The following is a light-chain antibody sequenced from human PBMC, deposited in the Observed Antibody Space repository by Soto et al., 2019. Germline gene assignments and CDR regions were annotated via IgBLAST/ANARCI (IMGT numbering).Light chain of an antibody. J-gene: IGKJ5*01. CDR3: QRYDKLPPIT. Sequence: DIQMTQSPSSLSASVGDRVTITCQASQDISNYLNWYQQKPGKAPKLLIYDASNLETGVPSRFSGSGSGTDFTFTISSLQPEDIATYYCQRYDKLPPITFGQGTLLEIK. CDR1: QDISNY. CDR2: DAS. V-gene: IGKV1-33*01.